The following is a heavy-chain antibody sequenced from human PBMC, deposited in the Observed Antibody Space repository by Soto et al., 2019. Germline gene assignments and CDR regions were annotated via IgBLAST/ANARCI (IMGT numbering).Heavy chain of an antibody. CDR1: GGTISTYY. CDR3: ARGSAVPTRRWMDV. V-gene: IGHV4-59*01. CDR2: IYYSGST. Sequence: QVRLQESGPGLVKPSETLSLTCTVSGGTISTYYWNWIRQPPGKGLEWLGYIYYSGSTNYNPSLRGRAILSVDTSKSWFSLRLDSLTAADTAVYYCARGSAVPTRRWMDVWGQGTKVTVSS. J-gene: IGHJ6*02. D-gene: IGHD4-4*01.